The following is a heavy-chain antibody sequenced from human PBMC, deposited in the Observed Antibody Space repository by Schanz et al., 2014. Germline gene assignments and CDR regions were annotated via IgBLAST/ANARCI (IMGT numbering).Heavy chain of an antibody. CDR3: TKGRTFGR. CDR2: FDVEDGET. V-gene: IGHV1-8*01. CDR1: GYTFTSYD. J-gene: IGHJ4*02. D-gene: IGHD3-16*01. Sequence: QVQLVQSGAEVKKPGVSVKVSCKASGYTFTSYDINWVRQAPGKGLEWLGGFDVEDGETIYAQKFQGRVTMTRNTSITTAYLELSSLRSGDTAVYYCTKGRTFGRWGQGTLVTVSS.